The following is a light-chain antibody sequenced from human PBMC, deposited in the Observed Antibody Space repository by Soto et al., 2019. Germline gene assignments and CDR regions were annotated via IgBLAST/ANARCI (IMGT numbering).Light chain of an antibody. J-gene: IGLJ6*01. Sequence: QSALTQPASVSGSPGQSITISCTGNSSDVGGDNYVSWYQQHPGKAPKLMIYVVNNRPSGVSKRDLGSKPGNTAALTISGLKADDVGADHCSLFKRSSTHVGVGSGSKVNV. CDR3: SLFKRSSTHVG. CDR1: SSDVGGDNY. V-gene: IGLV2-14*01. CDR2: VVN.